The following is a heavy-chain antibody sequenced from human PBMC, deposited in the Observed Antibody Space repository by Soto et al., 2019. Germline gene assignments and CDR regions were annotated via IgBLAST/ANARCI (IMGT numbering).Heavy chain of an antibody. CDR3: VRGRILFDH. D-gene: IGHD2-15*01. CDR2: ITSTSNYI. Sequence: GGSLRLSCAASEFIFSSYTMNWVRQAPGKGLEWVSSITSTSNYIYNADSVKGRFTISRDNAKNSLYLQMNSLRAEDTAVYYCVRGRILFDHGGQETLVTVSS. V-gene: IGHV3-21*01. J-gene: IGHJ4*02. CDR1: EFIFSSYT.